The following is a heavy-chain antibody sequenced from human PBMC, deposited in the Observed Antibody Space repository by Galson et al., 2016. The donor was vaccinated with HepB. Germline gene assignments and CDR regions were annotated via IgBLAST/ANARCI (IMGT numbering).Heavy chain of an antibody. CDR2: INTGNGNT. CDR3: ARATKSGTTGY. D-gene: IGHD1-1*01. Sequence: SVKVSCKASGYTFTSYTMHWVRQAPGQRLEWMGWINTGNGNTKYSQNFQGRVTITRDTSASTAYMELSSLRSEDTAVYYCARATKSGTTGYWGQGTLVTVSS. J-gene: IGHJ4*02. CDR1: GYTFTSYT. V-gene: IGHV1-3*04.